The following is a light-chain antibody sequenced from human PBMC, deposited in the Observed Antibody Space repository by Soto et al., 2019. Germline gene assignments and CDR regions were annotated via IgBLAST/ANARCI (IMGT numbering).Light chain of an antibody. Sequence: IVMTQSPATLSVSLGERATLSCRASQSVSSSYLAWYQQKPGQAPRLLIYGASSRATGIPDRFSGSGSGTDFTLTISRLEPEDFAVYYCQQYGSSPRTFGQGTKVDIK. CDR1: QSVSSSY. CDR3: QQYGSSPRT. CDR2: GAS. V-gene: IGKV3-20*01. J-gene: IGKJ1*01.